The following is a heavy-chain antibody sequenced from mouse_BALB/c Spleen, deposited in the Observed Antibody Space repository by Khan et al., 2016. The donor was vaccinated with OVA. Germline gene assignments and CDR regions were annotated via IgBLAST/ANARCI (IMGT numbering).Heavy chain of an antibody. CDR2: IIPTNDYT. CDR3: AREGAYYRSDGWFAY. D-gene: IGHD2-14*01. CDR1: GYTFTTYT. J-gene: IGHJ3*01. V-gene: IGHV1-4*01. Sequence: QVQLQQSGAELARPEASVKMSCKASGYTFTTYTIHWVKQRPGQGLEWIGYIIPTNDYTNYNQKFKDRATLTADKSSSTAYMQLSSLTSEDSALYYCAREGAYYRSDGWFAYWGQGTLVTVSA.